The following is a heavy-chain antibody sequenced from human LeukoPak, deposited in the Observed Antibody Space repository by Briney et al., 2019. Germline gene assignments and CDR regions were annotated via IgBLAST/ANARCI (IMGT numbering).Heavy chain of an antibody. Sequence: GGSLRLSCAASGFTFSDYFMSWIRQAPGKGLERVADISSSGTPTYYADSVKGRFTISRDNAKNSLYLQMNSLRAEDTAVYYCAKGYTWVSPWGQGTLVTVSS. CDR1: GFTFSDYF. V-gene: IGHV3-11*01. CDR3: AKGYTWVSP. J-gene: IGHJ5*02. D-gene: IGHD6-13*01. CDR2: ISSSGTPT.